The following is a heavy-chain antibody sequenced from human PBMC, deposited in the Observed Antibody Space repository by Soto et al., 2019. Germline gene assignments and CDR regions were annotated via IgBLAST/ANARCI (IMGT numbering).Heavy chain of an antibody. D-gene: IGHD1-26*01. CDR2: INHSGST. CDR3: ARLRNGSYYTPEYFQH. J-gene: IGHJ1*01. CDR1: GGSFSGYY. V-gene: IGHV4-34*01. Sequence: SETLSLTCAVYGGSFSGYYWTWIRQPPGTGLEWIGEINHSGSTNYNPSLKSRVTISVDTSKNQFSLKLTSVTAADTAVYYCARLRNGSYYTPEYFQHWGQGTLVTVSS.